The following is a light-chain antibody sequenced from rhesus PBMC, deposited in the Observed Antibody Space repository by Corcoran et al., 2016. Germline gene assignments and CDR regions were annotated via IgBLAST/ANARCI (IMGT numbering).Light chain of an antibody. V-gene: IGKV1S9*01. CDR3: QQGYSYPFT. J-gene: IGKJ3*01. CDR2: RAS. Sequence: DIQMTQSPSSLSASVGDRVTITCQASQSLSNYLNWYQQKPGKITKILIYRASSLQSGIPSRFSGSGAGKDFTLTISSLQPEDFATYYCQQGYSYPFTFGPGTKLDIK. CDR1: QSLSNY.